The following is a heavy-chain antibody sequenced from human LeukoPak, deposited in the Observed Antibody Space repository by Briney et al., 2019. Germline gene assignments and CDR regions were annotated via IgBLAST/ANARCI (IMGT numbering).Heavy chain of an antibody. CDR1: GFTFSSYS. D-gene: IGHD3-16*01. CDR2: ISSSSYI. J-gene: IGHJ6*02. Sequence: TGGSLRLSCAASGFTFSSYSMNWVRQAPGKGLEWVSSISSSSYIYYADSVKGRFTISRDNAKNPLYLQMNSLRAEDTAVYYCARDRLVVSFAPNGMDVWGQGTTVTVSS. V-gene: IGHV3-21*01. CDR3: ARDRLVVSFAPNGMDV.